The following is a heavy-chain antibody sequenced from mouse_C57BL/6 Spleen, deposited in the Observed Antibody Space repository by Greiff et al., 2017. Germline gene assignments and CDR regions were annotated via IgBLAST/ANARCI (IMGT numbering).Heavy chain of an antibody. CDR1: GYTFTSYW. Sequence: VKLQQPGAELVKPGASVKLSCKASGYTFTSYWMHWVKQRPGQGLEWIGMIHPNSGSTNYNEKFKSKATLTVDKSSSTAYMQLSSLTSEDSAVYYCARGGYYSNYLYYFDYWGQGTTLTVSS. J-gene: IGHJ2*01. CDR2: IHPNSGST. D-gene: IGHD2-5*01. V-gene: IGHV1-64*01. CDR3: ARGGYYSNYLYYFDY.